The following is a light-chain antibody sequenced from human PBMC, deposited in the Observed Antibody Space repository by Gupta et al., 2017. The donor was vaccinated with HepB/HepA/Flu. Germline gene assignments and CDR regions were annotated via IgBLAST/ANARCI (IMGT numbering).Light chain of an antibody. CDR2: EIS. Sequence: VVMTQSPLSLPVTLGQSASISCRSSQSLMSSDGHTFLTWFQVRPGQSPRRLIYEISHRDSGVPVILSRSVSASFFTLKINRVGAEDGGIYLCMQGTHWHPTFGQGTRLEIK. CDR3: MQGTHWHPT. J-gene: IGKJ5*01. CDR1: QSLMSSDGHTF. V-gene: IGKV2-30*01.